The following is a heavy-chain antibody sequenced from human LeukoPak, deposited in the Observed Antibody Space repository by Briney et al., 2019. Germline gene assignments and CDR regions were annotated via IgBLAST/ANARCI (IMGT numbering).Heavy chain of an antibody. Sequence: ASVKVSCKASGYTFTGYYMHWLRQAPGQGLEWMGWINPNSGGTNYAQKFQGRVTMTRDTSISTAYMELSRLRSDDTVVYYCARDQSWFDAFDIWGQGTMVTVSS. J-gene: IGHJ3*02. CDR1: GYTFTGYY. D-gene: IGHD3-9*01. V-gene: IGHV1-2*02. CDR3: ARDQSWFDAFDI. CDR2: INPNSGGT.